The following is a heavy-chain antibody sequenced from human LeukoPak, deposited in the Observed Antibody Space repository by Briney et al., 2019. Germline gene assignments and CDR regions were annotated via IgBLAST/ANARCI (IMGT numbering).Heavy chain of an antibody. D-gene: IGHD3-22*01. V-gene: IGHV1-69*06. CDR2: IIPIFGTA. Sequence: SVKVSCKASGGTFSSYAISWVRQAPGQGLEWMGRIIPIFGTANYAQKFQGRVTITADKSTSTAYMELSSLRSEDTAVYYCARNPPSYYHDSSGYYWLDYWGQGTLVTVSS. J-gene: IGHJ4*02. CDR1: GGTFSSYA. CDR3: ARNPPSYYHDSSGYYWLDY.